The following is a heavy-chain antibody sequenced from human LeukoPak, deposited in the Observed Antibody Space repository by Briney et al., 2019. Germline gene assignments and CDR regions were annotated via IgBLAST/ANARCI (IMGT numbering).Heavy chain of an antibody. J-gene: IGHJ4*02. D-gene: IGHD3-22*01. CDR3: ARDMGAYYYDSSGYYQLDY. CDR2: IGSSSTTT. CDR1: GFTFTSYG. V-gene: IGHV3-48*04. Sequence: PGGSLRLSCAASGFTFTSYGMNWVRQAPGKGLEWVSYIGSSSTTTYYADSVKGRFTISRDNAKNSLYLQMNSLRAEDTAVYYCARDMGAYYYDSSGYYQLDYWGQGTLVTVSS.